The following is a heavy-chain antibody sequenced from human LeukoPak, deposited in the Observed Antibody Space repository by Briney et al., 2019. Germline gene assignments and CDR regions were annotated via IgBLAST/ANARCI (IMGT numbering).Heavy chain of an antibody. Sequence: GGSLRLSCAASGFTFSSYGMHWVRQAPGKGLEGVAVIWYDGSNKYYADSVKGRFTISRDNSKNTLYLQMNSLRAEDTAVYYCAKDGYSSSWLGFFDYWGQGTLVTVSS. V-gene: IGHV3-33*06. CDR2: IWYDGSNK. D-gene: IGHD6-13*01. J-gene: IGHJ4*02. CDR1: GFTFSSYG. CDR3: AKDGYSSSWLGFFDY.